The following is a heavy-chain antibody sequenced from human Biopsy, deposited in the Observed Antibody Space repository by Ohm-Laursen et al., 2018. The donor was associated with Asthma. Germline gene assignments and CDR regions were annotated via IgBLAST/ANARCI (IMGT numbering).Heavy chain of an antibody. V-gene: IGHV3-30*18. CDR1: GFTFSNFG. D-gene: IGHD2/OR15-2a*01. J-gene: IGHJ5*02. CDR2: ISDDGGQK. CDR3: AKDEGKVKNWFDP. Sequence: SLRLSCAASGFTFSNFGMHWLRQAPGKGLEWLAVISDDGGQKHYGASVKGRFTISRDNSKSTVFLDMTSLKDEDTGLYFCAKDEGKVKNWFDPWGPGTRANVSS.